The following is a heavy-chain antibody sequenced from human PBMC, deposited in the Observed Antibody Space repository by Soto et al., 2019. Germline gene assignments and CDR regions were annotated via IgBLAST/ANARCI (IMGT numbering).Heavy chain of an antibody. CDR1: GFSVTANY. J-gene: IGHJ4*02. Sequence: VQVVESGGGLIQPGGSLSLSCEVSGFSVTANYMSWVRQAPGKGLEWVSVIFSGGGTDYVDSVKGRFTISRDISKNTLYIQMNSLRAEDTALYYCHGYGYWGQGTLVTVSS. CDR3: HGYGY. D-gene: IGHD5-12*01. CDR2: IFSGGGT. V-gene: IGHV3-53*01.